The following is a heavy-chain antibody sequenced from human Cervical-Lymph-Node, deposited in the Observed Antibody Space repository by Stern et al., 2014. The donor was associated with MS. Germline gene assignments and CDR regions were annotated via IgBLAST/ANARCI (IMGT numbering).Heavy chain of an antibody. CDR1: GYNFDTYW. J-gene: IGHJ4*02. Sequence: QLVQSGAEVKKPGESLKISCKASGYNFDTYWIGWVRQMPGKGLEWMGIVYPGDSYTTYDPSFRGQVTISADRSVSTAYLQWSSLEASDTAVYYCARPYFHQTSGPFAYWGQGTLVTVSS. CDR3: ARPYFHQTSGPFAY. D-gene: IGHD5-12*01. CDR2: VYPGDSYT. V-gene: IGHV5-51*01.